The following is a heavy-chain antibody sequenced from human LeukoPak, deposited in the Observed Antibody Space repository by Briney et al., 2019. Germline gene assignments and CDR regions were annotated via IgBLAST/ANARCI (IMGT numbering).Heavy chain of an antibody. V-gene: IGHV1-18*01. CDR2: INGYNGDT. J-gene: IGHJ3*01. CDR1: AYTFTSYG. Sequence: ASVKVSCKASAYTFTSYGITWVRQAPGQGLEWMGWINGYNGDTNFARKLQGRVTMTTDTSTTTAYMELRSLRSNDTAVYFCARDRTVAEAAFDVWGQGTMVTVSS. D-gene: IGHD6-19*01. CDR3: ARDRTVAEAAFDV.